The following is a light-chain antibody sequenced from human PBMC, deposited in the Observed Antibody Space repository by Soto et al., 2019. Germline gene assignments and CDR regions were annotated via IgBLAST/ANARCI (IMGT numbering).Light chain of an antibody. V-gene: IGKV1-8*01. J-gene: IGKJ1*01. Sequence: AIRMTQSPSSFSASTGDRVTITCRASQGISSYLAWYQQKPGKAPKLLIYAAPSLQSGVPSRFSGSGSGTDFTLTISRLEPEDFAVYYCQQYGSLSWTFGQGTRVEIK. CDR1: QGISSY. CDR3: QQYGSLSWT. CDR2: AAP.